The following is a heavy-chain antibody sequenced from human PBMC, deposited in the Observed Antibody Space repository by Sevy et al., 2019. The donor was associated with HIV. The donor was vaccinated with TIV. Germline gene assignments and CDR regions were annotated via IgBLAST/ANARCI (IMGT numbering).Heavy chain of an antibody. CDR1: EFTFSSYA. CDR2: ISGSGRFT. Sequence: GGSLRLSCSASEFTFSSYAMSWVRQAPGKGLEWVSSISGSGRFTYYADFVEGRFIISRDNSKNTLFVQMNSLSAEDTAVYYCAKGFCSGATCPRDYYYYGMDVWGQGTTVTVSS. J-gene: IGHJ6*02. D-gene: IGHD2-15*01. CDR3: AKGFCSGATCPRDYYYYGMDV. V-gene: IGHV3-23*01.